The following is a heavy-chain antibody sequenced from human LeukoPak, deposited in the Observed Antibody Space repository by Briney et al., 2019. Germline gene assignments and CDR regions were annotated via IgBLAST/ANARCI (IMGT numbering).Heavy chain of an antibody. CDR3: AKTAGIAAAADFDY. D-gene: IGHD6-13*01. CDR1: GFTFSSYV. J-gene: IGHJ4*02. Sequence: PGGSLRLSCAASGFTFSSYVMHWVRQAPGKGLEWVAIISYDGSNEYYADPVKGRFTISRDNSKNTLYLQMNSLRAEDTAVYYCAKTAGIAAAADFDYWGQGTLVTVSS. V-gene: IGHV3-30*04. CDR2: ISYDGSNE.